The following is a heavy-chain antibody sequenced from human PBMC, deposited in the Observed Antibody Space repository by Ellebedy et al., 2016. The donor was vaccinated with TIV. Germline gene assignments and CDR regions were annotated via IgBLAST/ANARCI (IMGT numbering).Heavy chain of an antibody. CDR3: ARGYSGYDLRFDY. D-gene: IGHD5-12*01. J-gene: IGHJ4*02. CDR2: IYYSGST. V-gene: IGHV4-59*01. CDR1: GGSISSYY. Sequence: MPSETLSLTCTVSGGSISSYYWSWIRQPPGKGLEWIGYIYYSGSTNYNPSLKSRVTISVDTSKNQFSLKLRSVTAADTAVYYCARGYSGYDLRFDYWGQGTLVTVSS.